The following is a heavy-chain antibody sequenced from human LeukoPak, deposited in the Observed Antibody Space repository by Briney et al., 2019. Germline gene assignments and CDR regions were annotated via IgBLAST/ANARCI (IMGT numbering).Heavy chain of an antibody. V-gene: IGHV4-4*07. Sequence: SETLSLTCTVSGGSISSYYWSWIRQPAGKGLEWIGRIYTSGSTNYNPSLKSRVTMSVDTSKNQFSLKLSSVTAADTAVYYCASGGEGIAVAGLSYFDYWGQGTLVTVSS. CDR3: ASGGEGIAVAGLSYFDY. CDR2: IYTSGST. D-gene: IGHD6-19*01. J-gene: IGHJ4*02. CDR1: GGSISSYY.